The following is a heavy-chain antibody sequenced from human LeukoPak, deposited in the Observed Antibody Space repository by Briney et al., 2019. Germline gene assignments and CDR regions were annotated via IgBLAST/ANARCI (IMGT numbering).Heavy chain of an antibody. Sequence: GGSLRLSCAASGFTFDDYAMHWVRQAPGKDLEGVSGISWNSGSIGYADSVKGRFTISRDNAKNSLYLQMNSLRAEDTALYYCAKDIAEQLAHPSPFDYWGQGTLVTVSS. CDR1: GFTFDDYA. CDR2: ISWNSGSI. V-gene: IGHV3-9*01. J-gene: IGHJ4*02. CDR3: AKDIAEQLAHPSPFDY. D-gene: IGHD6-13*01.